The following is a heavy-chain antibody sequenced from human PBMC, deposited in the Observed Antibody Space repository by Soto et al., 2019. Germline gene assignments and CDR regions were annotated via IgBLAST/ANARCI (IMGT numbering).Heavy chain of an antibody. CDR3: TRDASRDSSVLGWFDP. V-gene: IGHV3-21*01. CDR1: GFTFRSFT. Sequence: GGSLSLSCAASGFTFRSFTMNWVRQAPGKGLECVSTISSNIAYIYYTDALRGRFTISRDNAKNSLHLQMNSLRAEDTAVYYCTRDASRDSSVLGWFDPWGQGTPVTFSS. J-gene: IGHJ5*02. CDR2: ISSNIAYI. D-gene: IGHD6-13*01.